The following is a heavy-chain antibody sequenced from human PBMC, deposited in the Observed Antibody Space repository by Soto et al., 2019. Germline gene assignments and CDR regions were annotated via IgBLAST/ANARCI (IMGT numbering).Heavy chain of an antibody. Sequence: PGGSLRLSCAASGFTFSNYWKNWVRQAPGKGLEWVANIKQDGSEKYYVDSVKGRFSISRDNAKNSLYLQMDSLRAEDTAVYYCARVTETGHKKFDYWGQGTLVTVSS. CDR3: ARVTETGHKKFDY. CDR2: IKQDGSEK. CDR1: GFTFSNYW. J-gene: IGHJ4*02. V-gene: IGHV3-7*05.